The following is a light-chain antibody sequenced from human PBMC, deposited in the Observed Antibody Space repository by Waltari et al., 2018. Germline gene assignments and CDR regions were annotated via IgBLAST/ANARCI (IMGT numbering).Light chain of an antibody. CDR1: SSNIGAGHD. V-gene: IGLV1-40*01. Sequence: QSLLTQPPSISGAPGQRVTISCTGSSSNIGAGHDVHWYQAFPGTAPKPPIHGNNNRPAGVPDRFSGSKSGSSASLAINGLQAEDEADYYCQSFDSNVRGGVVFGGGTKVTVL. J-gene: IGLJ3*02. CDR3: QSFDSNVRGGVV. CDR2: GNN.